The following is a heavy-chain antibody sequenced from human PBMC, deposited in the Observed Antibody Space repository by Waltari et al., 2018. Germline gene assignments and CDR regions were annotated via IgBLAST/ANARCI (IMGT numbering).Heavy chain of an antibody. V-gene: IGHV3-74*03. CDR2: ISNDESSL. Sequence: EEQLLESGGGLVQPGDSLRLSCAASGFRFSNYWMNGVRHAPGKGLVWVARISNDESSLTYADSVKGRFTISRDNAKNTLYLQMKRLRAEDTAVYYCVRLAQRTYRSPVPGRHYYYGMDVWGQGTTVTVSS. D-gene: IGHD3-10*01. CDR1: GFRFSNYW. J-gene: IGHJ6*02. CDR3: VRLAQRTYRSPVPGRHYYYGMDV.